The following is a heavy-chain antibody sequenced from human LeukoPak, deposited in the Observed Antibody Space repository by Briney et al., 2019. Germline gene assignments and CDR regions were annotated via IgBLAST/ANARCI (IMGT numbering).Heavy chain of an antibody. J-gene: IGHJ3*01. CDR2: INPSGGST. Sequence: ASVKVSCKASGYTFTSYYMHWVRQAPGQGLEWMGIINPSGGSTSYAQKFQGRVTMTRDMSTSTVYMELSSLRPEDTAVYYCARSPRGSGSSTLLGVAFDVWGHGTKVTVSS. CDR1: GYTFTSYY. D-gene: IGHD3-10*01. V-gene: IGHV1-46*01. CDR3: ARSPRGSGSSTLLGVAFDV.